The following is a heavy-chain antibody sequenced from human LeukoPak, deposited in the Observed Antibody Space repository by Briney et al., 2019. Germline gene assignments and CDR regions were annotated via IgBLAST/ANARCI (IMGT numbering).Heavy chain of an antibody. CDR1: GFTFSSYS. Sequence: PGGSLRLSCAASGFTFSSYSMNWVRQAPGKGLEWVSYITSGGGTIYYADSVKGRFTISRDNAKNSLHLQMNSLRAEDTAVYYCASLGRGYLYYFDYWGQGTLVTVSS. D-gene: IGHD3-22*01. J-gene: IGHJ4*02. CDR3: ASLGRGYLYYFDY. CDR2: ITSGGGTI. V-gene: IGHV3-48*04.